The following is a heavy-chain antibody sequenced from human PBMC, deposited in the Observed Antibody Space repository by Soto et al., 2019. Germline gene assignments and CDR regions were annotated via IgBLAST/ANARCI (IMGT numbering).Heavy chain of an antibody. CDR3: ARGGRYDYVWGSYRSDFDY. V-gene: IGHV4-34*01. Sequence: PSETLSLTCAVYGGSFIGYYWSWIRQPPGKGLGWIGEINHSGSTNYNPSLKSRVTISVDTSKNQFSLRLSSVTAADTAVYYCARGGRYDYVWGSYRSDFDYWGQGTLVTVSS. CDR1: GGSFIGYY. J-gene: IGHJ4*02. CDR2: INHSGST. D-gene: IGHD3-16*02.